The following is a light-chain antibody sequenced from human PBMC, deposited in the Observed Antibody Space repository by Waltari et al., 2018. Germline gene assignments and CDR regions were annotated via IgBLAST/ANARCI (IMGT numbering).Light chain of an antibody. CDR2: HTS. J-gene: IGKJ1*01. CDR3: QMYVNLPAT. CDR1: QRGGKY. V-gene: IGKV3-20*01. Sequence: EIVLTQSPGTLSLSPGERATLSCRASQRGGKYLAWYQQKPGQAPRLLIYHTSTRATGIPDRFSGSGSGTDFSLTISRLEPEDFAVYHCQMYVNLPATFGQGTKVEI.